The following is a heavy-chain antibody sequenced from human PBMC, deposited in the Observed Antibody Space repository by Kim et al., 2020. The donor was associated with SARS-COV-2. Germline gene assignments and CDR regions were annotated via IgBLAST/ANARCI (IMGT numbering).Heavy chain of an antibody. CDR2: INAGNGNT. CDR1: GYTFTSYA. D-gene: IGHD3-3*01. V-gene: IGHV1-3*01. Sequence: ASVKVSCKASGYTFTSYAMHWVRQAPGQRLEWMGWINAGNGNTKYSQKFQGRVTITRDTSASTAYMELSSLRSEDTAVYYCARLRVGSLTEYVHGGPYGGVGMDVWGQGTTVTVSS. CDR3: ARLRVGSLTEYVHGGPYGGVGMDV. J-gene: IGHJ6*02.